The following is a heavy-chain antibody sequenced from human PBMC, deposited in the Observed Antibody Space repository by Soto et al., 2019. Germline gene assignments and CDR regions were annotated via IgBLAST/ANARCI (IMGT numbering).Heavy chain of an antibody. J-gene: IGHJ6*04. Sequence: SVKVSSKASGYTFTSYDINWVRQATGQGIAWMGWVKHNSGNTGYAQKFQGRVTMTRNTSISKASSELSRLRSEVTAAYHCARGYSSRWYYRYYGMDVWGKGSTLTVSS. CDR3: ARGYSSRWYYRYYGMDV. CDR2: VKHNSGNT. D-gene: IGHD6-13*01. CDR1: GYTFTSYD. V-gene: IGHV1-8*01.